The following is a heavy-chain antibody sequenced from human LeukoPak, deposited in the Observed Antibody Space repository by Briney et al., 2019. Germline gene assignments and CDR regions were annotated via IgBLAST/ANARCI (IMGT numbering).Heavy chain of an antibody. CDR3: AKDLGSSWYYFDY. CDR2: ISWNSGSI. J-gene: IGHJ4*02. Sequence: GGSLRLSCAASGFTFSSYAMHWVRQAPGKGLEWVSGISWNSGSIGYADSVKGRFTISRDNAKNSLYLQMNSLRAEDTALYYCAKDLGSSWYYFDYWGQGTLVTVSS. CDR1: GFTFSSYA. V-gene: IGHV3-9*01. D-gene: IGHD6-13*01.